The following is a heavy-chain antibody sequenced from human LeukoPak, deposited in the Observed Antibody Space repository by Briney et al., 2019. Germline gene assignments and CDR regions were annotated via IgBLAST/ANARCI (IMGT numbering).Heavy chain of an antibody. J-gene: IGHJ4*02. D-gene: IGHD4-11*01. CDR3: ARLTTVTTVVY. CDR2: IYYSGST. CDR1: GGSISSGGYY. V-gene: IGHV4-31*03. Sequence: SETLSLTCTVSGGSISSGGYYWSWIRQHPGKGLEWIGYIYYSGSTYYNPSLKSRVTISVDTSKNQFSLKLSSVTAADTAVYYCARLTTVTTVVYWGQGTLVTVSS.